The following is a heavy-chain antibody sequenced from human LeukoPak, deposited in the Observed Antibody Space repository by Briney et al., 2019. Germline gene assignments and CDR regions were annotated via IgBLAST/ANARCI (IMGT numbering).Heavy chain of an antibody. CDR3: SLARSEYHYGMDV. Sequence: SQTLSLTCAISGDSVSCISVAWNWIRQSPSRGLEWLGRTYYRSKWYYEYAVSVKSRINISPDTSKNQFSLQLTSVTPEDTAVYYCSLARSEYHYGMDVWGQGTTVTVSS. CDR1: GDSVSCISVA. CDR2: TYYRSKWYY. V-gene: IGHV6-1*01. J-gene: IGHJ6*02.